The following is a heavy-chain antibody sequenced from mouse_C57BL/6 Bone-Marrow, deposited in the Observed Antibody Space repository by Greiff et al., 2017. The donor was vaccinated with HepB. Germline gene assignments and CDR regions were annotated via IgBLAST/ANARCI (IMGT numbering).Heavy chain of an antibody. D-gene: IGHD2-5*01. CDR2: IDPSDSET. V-gene: IGHV1-52*01. Sequence: QVQLKQPGAELVRPGSSVKLSCKASGYTFTSYWMHWVKQRPIQGLEWIGNIDPSDSETHYNQKFKDKATLTVDKSSSTAYMQLSSLTSEDSAVYYCARHFYYSNFFDYWGQGTTLTVSS. J-gene: IGHJ2*01. CDR3: ARHFYYSNFFDY. CDR1: GYTFTSYW.